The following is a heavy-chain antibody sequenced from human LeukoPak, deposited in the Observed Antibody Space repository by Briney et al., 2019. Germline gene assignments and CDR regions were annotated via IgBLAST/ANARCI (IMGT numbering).Heavy chain of an antibody. CDR2: IYYSGGT. CDR3: ARQSYSSSWYWFDP. CDR1: GGSISSYY. D-gene: IGHD6-13*01. V-gene: IGHV4-59*08. J-gene: IGHJ5*02. Sequence: SETLSLTCTVSGGSISSYYWSWIRQPPGKGLEWIGYIYYSGGTNYNPSLKSRVTISVDTSKNQFSLKLSSVTAADTAVYYCARQSYSSSWYWFDPWGQGTLVTVSS.